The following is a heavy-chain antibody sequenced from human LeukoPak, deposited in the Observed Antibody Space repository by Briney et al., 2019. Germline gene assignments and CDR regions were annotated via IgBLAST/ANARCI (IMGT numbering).Heavy chain of an antibody. CDR3: AREVVDYSYWYFDL. J-gene: IGHJ2*01. CDR2: IYYSGST. Sequence: SETLSLTCAVYGGSFSGYYWGWIRQPPGKGLEWIGYIYYSGSTNYNPSLKSRVTISVDTSKNQFSLKLSSVTAADTAVYYCAREVVDYSYWYFDLWGRGTLVTVSS. CDR1: GGSFSGYY. V-gene: IGHV4-59*01. D-gene: IGHD2-15*01.